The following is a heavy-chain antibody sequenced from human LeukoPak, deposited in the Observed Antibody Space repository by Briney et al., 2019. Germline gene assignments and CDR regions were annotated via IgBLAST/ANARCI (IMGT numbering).Heavy chain of an antibody. CDR3: ARTTEGGYTYDYFYYYYMDV. CDR1: GGSISSYY. D-gene: IGHD5-18*01. CDR2: IHYSGST. V-gene: IGHV4-59*01. Sequence: SETLSLTCTVSGGSISSYYWSWIRQTPGKGLQWIGYIHYSGSTNYNPSLKSRVTISVNMSKNQFSLRLSSVTAADTAVYYCARTTEGGYTYDYFYYYYMDVWGKGTTVTISS. J-gene: IGHJ6*03.